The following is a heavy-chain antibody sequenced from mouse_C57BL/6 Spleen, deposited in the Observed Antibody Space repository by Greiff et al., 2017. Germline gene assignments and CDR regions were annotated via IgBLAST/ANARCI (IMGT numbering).Heavy chain of an antibody. D-gene: IGHD1-1*01. CDR1: GYTFTSYW. CDR3: ARREVVAPLDY. CDR2: IYPGSGST. V-gene: IGHV1-55*01. Sequence: QVHVKQPGAELVKPGASVKMSCKASGYTFTSYWITWVKQRPGQGLEWIGDIYPGSGSTNYNEKFKSKATLTVDTSSSTAYMQLSSLTSEDSAVYYCARREVVAPLDYWGQGTSVTVSS. J-gene: IGHJ4*01.